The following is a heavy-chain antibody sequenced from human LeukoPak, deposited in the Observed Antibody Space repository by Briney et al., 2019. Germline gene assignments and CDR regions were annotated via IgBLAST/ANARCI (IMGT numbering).Heavy chain of an antibody. V-gene: IGHV3-74*01. CDR1: GFTFSSYW. J-gene: IGHJ4*02. Sequence: GGSLRLSCAASGFTFSSYWMHWVRQAPGKGLVWVSRINSDGSSTSYADSVKGRFTISGDNAKNTLYLQMNSLRAEDTAVYYCARPAYCSGGSCYLYYFDYWGQGTLVTVSS. D-gene: IGHD2-15*01. CDR2: INSDGSST. CDR3: ARPAYCSGGSCYLYYFDY.